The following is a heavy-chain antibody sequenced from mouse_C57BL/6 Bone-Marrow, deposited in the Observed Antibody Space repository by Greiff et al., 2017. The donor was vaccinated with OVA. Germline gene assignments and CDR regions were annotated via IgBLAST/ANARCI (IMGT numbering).Heavy chain of an antibody. CDR2: INPNNGGT. CDR1: GYTFTDYS. Sequence: VQLQQSGPELVKPGASVKISCKASGYTFTDYSMNWVKQSHGKSLEWIGDINPNNGGTSYHQKFKGKATLTVDKSSSTAYMELRSLTSEDSAVYYCAIGRLYAMDYWGQGTSVTVSS. V-gene: IGHV1-26*01. J-gene: IGHJ4*01. CDR3: AIGRLYAMDY. D-gene: IGHD1-1*01.